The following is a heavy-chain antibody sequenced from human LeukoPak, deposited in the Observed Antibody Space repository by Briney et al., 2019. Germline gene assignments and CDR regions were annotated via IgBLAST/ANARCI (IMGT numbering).Heavy chain of an antibody. Sequence: GGSLRLSCAASGFTFSSYAMHWVRQAPGKGLEWVSYISSSSSTIYYADSVKGRFTISRDNAKNSLYLQMNSLRAEDTAVYYCGGVAPLRWQAPDYWGQGTLVTVSS. D-gene: IGHD4-23*01. CDR1: GFTFSSYA. J-gene: IGHJ4*02. V-gene: IGHV3-48*01. CDR2: ISSSSSTI. CDR3: GGVAPLRWQAPDY.